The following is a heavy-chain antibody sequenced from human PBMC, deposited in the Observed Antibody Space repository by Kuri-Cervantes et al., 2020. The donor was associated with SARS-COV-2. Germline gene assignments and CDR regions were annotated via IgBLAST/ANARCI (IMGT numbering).Heavy chain of an antibody. CDR1: GFTFSSYA. CDR3: AKSEGKYQLLPHLGDGY. CDR2: ISYDGSNK. J-gene: IGHJ4*02. V-gene: IGHV3-30*07. Sequence: GESLKISCAASGFTFSSYAMHWVRQAPGKGLEWVAVISYDGSNKYYADSVKGRFTISRDNSKNTLYLQMNSLRAEDTAVYYCAKSEGKYQLLPHLGDGYWGQGTLVTVSS. D-gene: IGHD2-2*01.